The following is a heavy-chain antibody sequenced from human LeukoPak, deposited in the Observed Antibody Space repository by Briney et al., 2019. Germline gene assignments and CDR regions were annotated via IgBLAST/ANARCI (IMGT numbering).Heavy chain of an antibody. V-gene: IGHV3-23*01. CDR3: TYTSSSGVVY. D-gene: IGHD6-6*01. Sequence: GGSLRLSCAASEFTFSSYAMTWVRQAPGKGLEWVSSISGSGGSTQYADSVQGRFAISRDNSKNTAYLQMNSLKTEDTAVYYCTYTSSSGVVYWGQGTLVTVSS. CDR1: EFTFSSYA. J-gene: IGHJ4*02. CDR2: ISGSGGST.